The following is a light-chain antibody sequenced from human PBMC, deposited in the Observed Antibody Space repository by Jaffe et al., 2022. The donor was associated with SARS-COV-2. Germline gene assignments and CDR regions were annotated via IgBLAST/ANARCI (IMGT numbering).Light chain of an antibody. J-gene: IGKJ1*01. CDR3: QQYENWPRT. Sequence: EIVMTQSPATLSVSPGERATLSCRASENVNTNLVWYQQKPGQAPRLLIYGASTRATGFPARFSGSGSGTEFTLTISSLQSEDFAVYYCQQYENWPRTFGQGTKVEIK. CDR2: GAS. CDR1: ENVNTN. V-gene: IGKV3-15*01.